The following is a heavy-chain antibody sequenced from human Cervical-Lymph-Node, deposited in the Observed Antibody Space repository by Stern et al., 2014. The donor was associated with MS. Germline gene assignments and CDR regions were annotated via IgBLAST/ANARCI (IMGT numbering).Heavy chain of an antibody. CDR3: ARAAGILDF. CDR2: ISAYNGNT. D-gene: IGHD1-1*01. Sequence: QVQLVESGNEVKKPGASVKVSCEASGYTFTSYGISWVRQAPGQGLEWMVWISAYNGNTNYEQKFQDRVTMTTDTSTSTVYMELRNLRSDDAALYYCARAAGILDFWGQGTLVTVSS. V-gene: IGHV1-18*01. J-gene: IGHJ4*02. CDR1: GYTFTSYG.